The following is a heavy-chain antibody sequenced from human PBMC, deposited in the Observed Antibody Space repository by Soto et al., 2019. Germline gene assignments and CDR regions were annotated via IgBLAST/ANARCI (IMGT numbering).Heavy chain of an antibody. CDR3: ARSQRGRTAFTFDY. CDR2: IYYSGTT. J-gene: IGHJ4*02. CDR1: GDSVSNDNYY. V-gene: IGHV4-61*01. Sequence: SETLSLTCAVSGDSVSNDNYYWSWIRQPPGKGLEWIGYIYYSGTTNYNPYLKSRLSLSVDMSKNQFSLKLASVTAADTAVYFCARSQRGRTAFTFDYWGQGALVTVSS. D-gene: IGHD3-16*01.